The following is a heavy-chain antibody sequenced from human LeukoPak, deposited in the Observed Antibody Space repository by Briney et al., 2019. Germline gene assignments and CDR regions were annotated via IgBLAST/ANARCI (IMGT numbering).Heavy chain of an antibody. CDR2: IYYSGST. J-gene: IGHJ4*02. CDR3: ARRTVVTPVDY. D-gene: IGHD4-23*01. Sequence: SETLSLTCTVSGGSISSSSYYWGWIRQPPGQGLEWIGSIYYSGSTYYNPSLKSRVTISVDTSKNQFSLKLSSVTAADTAVYYCARRTVVTPVDYWGQGTLVTVSS. V-gene: IGHV4-39*01. CDR1: GGSISSSSYY.